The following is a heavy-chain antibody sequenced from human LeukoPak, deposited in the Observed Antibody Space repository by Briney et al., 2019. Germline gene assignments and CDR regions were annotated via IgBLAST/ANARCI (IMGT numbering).Heavy chain of an antibody. CDR1: GFTISDNY. V-gene: IGHV3-53*01. Sequence: PGGSLRLSCAASGFTISDNYMNWVRQAPGKGLEWVPIIYSGDRTYYADSVKGRFTISRDNAKNTMYLQMKRLRAEDTAVYYCARAQGWLQLASWGQGALVTVSS. D-gene: IGHD5-24*01. J-gene: IGHJ5*02. CDR2: IYSGDRT. CDR3: ARAQGWLQLAS.